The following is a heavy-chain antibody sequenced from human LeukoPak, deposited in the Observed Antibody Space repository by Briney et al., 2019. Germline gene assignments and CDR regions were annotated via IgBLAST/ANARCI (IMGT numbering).Heavy chain of an antibody. J-gene: IGHJ4*02. V-gene: IGHV3-30*18. D-gene: IGHD6-19*01. Sequence: GGSLRLSCAASGFTFSSYGVHWVRQAPGKGLEWVAIISYDGSNKYYADSVKGRFTISRDNSKNTLYLQMNSLRAEDTAVYYCAKDLTPQWLVPDPFDYWGQGTLVTVSS. CDR2: ISYDGSNK. CDR1: GFTFSSYG. CDR3: AKDLTPQWLVPDPFDY.